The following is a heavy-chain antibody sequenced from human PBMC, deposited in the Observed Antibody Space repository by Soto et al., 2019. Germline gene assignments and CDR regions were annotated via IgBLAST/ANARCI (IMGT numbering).Heavy chain of an antibody. V-gene: IGHV1-8*01. CDR2: MNPNSGNT. CDR1: GYTFTSYD. CDR3: ARLILRNNHYDYIWGSYRYTGFDY. J-gene: IGHJ4*02. Sequence: ASVKVSCKASGYTFTSYDINWVRQATGQGLEWMGWMNPNSGNTGYAQKFQGRVTMTRNTSISTAYMELSSLRSEDTAVYYCARLILRNNHYDYIWGSYRYTGFDYWGQGTLVTVSS. D-gene: IGHD3-16*02.